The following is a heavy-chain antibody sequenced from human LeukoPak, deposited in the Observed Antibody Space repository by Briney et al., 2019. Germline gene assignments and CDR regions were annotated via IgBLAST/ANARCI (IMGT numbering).Heavy chain of an antibody. Sequence: PGGSLRLSCAASGFTFSSYGMSWVRQAPGKGLEWVSAISGSGGSTYYADSVKGRFTISRDNSKNTLYLQMNSLRAEDTAVYYCAKDGHGSGSYPVAHLGGTVTGEFDYWGQGTLVTVSS. D-gene: IGHD3-10*01. CDR3: AKDGHGSGSYPVAHLGGTVTGEFDY. V-gene: IGHV3-23*01. J-gene: IGHJ4*02. CDR1: GFTFSSYG. CDR2: ISGSGGST.